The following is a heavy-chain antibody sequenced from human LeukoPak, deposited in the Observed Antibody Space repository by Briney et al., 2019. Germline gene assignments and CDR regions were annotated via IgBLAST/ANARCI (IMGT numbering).Heavy chain of an antibody. CDR2: IYFSGYT. Sequence: SETLSLTCTVSGGSISSGDYYWSWIRQPPGKGLEWVGYIYFSGYTYYNPSLRSRVSISIDTSKNRFSLNLSSVTAADTAVYYCTRVANGDYFDFWGQGTLVTVSS. D-gene: IGHD4-17*01. CDR3: TRVANGDYFDF. J-gene: IGHJ4*02. V-gene: IGHV4-30-4*01. CDR1: GGSISSGDYY.